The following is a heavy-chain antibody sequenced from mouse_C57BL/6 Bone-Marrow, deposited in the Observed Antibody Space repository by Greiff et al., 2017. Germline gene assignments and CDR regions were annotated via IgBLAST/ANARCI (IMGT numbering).Heavy chain of an antibody. J-gene: IGHJ4*01. D-gene: IGHD1-1*01. V-gene: IGHV1-82*01. CDR2: IYPGDGDT. CDR1: GYAFSSSW. Sequence: QVQLKQSGPELVKPGASVKISCKASGYAFSSSWMNWVKQRPGKGLEWIGRIYPGDGDTNYNGKFKGKATLTADKSSSTAYLQLSSLTSEDSAVYFCAREGRYDYEMDYWGQGTSVTVSS. CDR3: AREGRYDYEMDY.